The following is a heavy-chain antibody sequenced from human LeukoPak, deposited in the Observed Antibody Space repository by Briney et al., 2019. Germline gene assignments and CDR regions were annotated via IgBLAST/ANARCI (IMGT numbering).Heavy chain of an antibody. V-gene: IGHV3-74*01. D-gene: IGHD6-6*01. CDR2: ISPTGSTT. CDR3: ARGPNSNWSGLDF. Sequence: QPGGSLRLSCTASGFSFSGHWMHWARQLPGKGLVWVSRISPTGSTTSYADSVKGRFTVSRDNAKNTPYLQVNNLRAEDTAVYYCARGPNSNWSGLDFWGQGTLLTVSS. CDR1: GFSFSGHW. J-gene: IGHJ4*02.